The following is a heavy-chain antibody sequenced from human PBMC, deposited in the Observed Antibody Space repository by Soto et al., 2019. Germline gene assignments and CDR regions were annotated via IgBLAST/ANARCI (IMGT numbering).Heavy chain of an antibody. J-gene: IGHJ4*02. CDR3: ARRYGRNIDY. D-gene: IGHD5-18*01. Sequence: SETLSLTCAVYGGSFSGYYWNWIRQPPGKGLEWIGEINHSGSTNYNPSLKSRVTISVDTSKNQFSLRLSSVTAADTAVYYCARRYGRNIDYRGQGTLVTVSS. CDR1: GGSFSGYY. V-gene: IGHV4-34*01. CDR2: INHSGST.